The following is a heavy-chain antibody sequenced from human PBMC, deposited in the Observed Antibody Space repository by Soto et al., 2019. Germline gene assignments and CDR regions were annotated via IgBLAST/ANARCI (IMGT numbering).Heavy chain of an antibody. V-gene: IGHV3-21*01. D-gene: IGHD6-6*01. J-gene: IGHJ4*02. CDR2: ISSSSSYI. CDR1: GFTFSSYS. Sequence: EVQLVESGGGLVKPGGSLRLSCAASGFTFSSYSMNWVRQAPGKGLEWVSSISSSSSYIYYADSVKGRFTISRDNAKNSLYLQMNSLRAEDTAVYYWARDKGGDSSSWSQYYFDYWGQGTLVTVSS. CDR3: ARDKGGDSSSWSQYYFDY.